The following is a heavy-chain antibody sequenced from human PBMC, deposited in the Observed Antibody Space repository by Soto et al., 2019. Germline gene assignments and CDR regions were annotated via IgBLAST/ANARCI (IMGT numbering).Heavy chain of an antibody. CDR2: VSHGGTT. CDR3: ARQISSGRWFDY. V-gene: IGHV4-34*01. J-gene: IGHJ4*02. Sequence: QVQLQQWGAGLLKPSGTLSLTCAVYGGSFSTYYWSWIRLAPGKGLEWIGEVSHGGTTVYNPSLTSRVTISVDTSKNQFSLKLSYLTAADTSVYYCARQISSGRWFDYGGQGILVTVSS. CDR1: GGSFSTYY. D-gene: IGHD3-22*01.